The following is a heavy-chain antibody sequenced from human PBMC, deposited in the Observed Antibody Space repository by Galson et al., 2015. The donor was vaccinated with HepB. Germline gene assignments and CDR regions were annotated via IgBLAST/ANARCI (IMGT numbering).Heavy chain of an antibody. CDR3: ARDTAHAFDI. CDR2: ISISSNII. Sequence: SLRLSCAASGFTFSSYSMNWVRQAPGKGLEWVSYISISSNIIYYADSVKGRFTISRDNAKSSLYLQMNSLRGDDTAVYYCARDTAHAFDIWGQGTMVTVSS. CDR1: GFTFSSYS. V-gene: IGHV3-48*01. J-gene: IGHJ3*02.